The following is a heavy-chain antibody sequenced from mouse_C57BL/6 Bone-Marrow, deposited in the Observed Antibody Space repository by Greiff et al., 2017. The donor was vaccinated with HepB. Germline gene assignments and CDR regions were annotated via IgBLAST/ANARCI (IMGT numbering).Heavy chain of an antibody. Sequence: QVQLKQSGPGLVAPSQSLSITCTVSGFSLTSYAISWVRQPPGKGLEWLGVIWTGGGTNYNSALKSRLSISKDNSKSQVFLKMNSLQTDDTARYYCARKGDYYGSSSYYYAMDYWGQGTSVTVSS. CDR3: ARKGDYYGSSSYYYAMDY. V-gene: IGHV2-9-1*01. CDR1: GFSLTSYA. D-gene: IGHD1-1*01. J-gene: IGHJ4*01. CDR2: IWTGGGT.